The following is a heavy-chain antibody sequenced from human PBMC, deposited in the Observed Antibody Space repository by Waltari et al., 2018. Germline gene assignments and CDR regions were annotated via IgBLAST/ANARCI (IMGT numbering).Heavy chain of an antibody. Sequence: QVQLEQSGAEVKKPGASMKVSCKVSGYALSELSMHWVRQAPGEGLAWMGGFNPEDGEIIYAQKFQGRVTSTRDTSASTAYMELSSLRSEDTAVYYCASGTVTTTCLYWGQGTLVTVSS. D-gene: IGHD4-17*01. J-gene: IGHJ4*02. CDR1: GYALSELS. CDR3: ASGTVTTTCLY. CDR2: FNPEDGEI. V-gene: IGHV1-24*01.